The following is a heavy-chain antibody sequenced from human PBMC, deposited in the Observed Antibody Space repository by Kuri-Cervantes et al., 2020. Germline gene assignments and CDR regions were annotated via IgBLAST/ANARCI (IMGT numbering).Heavy chain of an antibody. V-gene: IGHV3-48*01. Sequence: GESLKISCAASGFTFSSYSMNWARQAPGKGLEWVSYISSSSSTIYYADSVKGRFTISRDNAKNSLYLQMNSLRAEDTALYYCAKDLGISGFGNNYFDYWGQGTLVTVSS. CDR3: AKDLGISGFGNNYFDY. CDR2: ISSSSSTI. D-gene: IGHD3-10*01. J-gene: IGHJ4*02. CDR1: GFTFSSYS.